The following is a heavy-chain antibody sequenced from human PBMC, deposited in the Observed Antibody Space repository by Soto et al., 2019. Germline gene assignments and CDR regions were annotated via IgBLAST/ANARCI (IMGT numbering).Heavy chain of an antibody. Sequence: SVKVSCKASGGTLSSYAISWVRQAPGQGLEWMGGIIPIFGTANYAQKFQGRVTITADESTSTAYMELSSLRSEDTAVYYCARGWIQEYYYYGMDVWGQGTTVTVSS. J-gene: IGHJ6*02. D-gene: IGHD5-18*01. CDR2: IIPIFGTA. CDR1: GGTLSSYA. V-gene: IGHV1-69*13. CDR3: ARGWIQEYYYYGMDV.